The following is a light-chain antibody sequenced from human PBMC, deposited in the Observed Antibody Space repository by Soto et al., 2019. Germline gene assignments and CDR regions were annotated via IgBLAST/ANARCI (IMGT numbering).Light chain of an antibody. CDR3: QETYGTPYT. V-gene: IGKV1-39*01. CDR1: QSISVF. Sequence: DIRMTQSPSSLSASVGERVTITCRASQSISVFLNWYQQRPGKAPRLLIFGASSLQSGVPSRFSGSGSGTDFTLAISSLQPEDVATYCCQETYGTPYTFGQGTTLQI. J-gene: IGKJ2*01. CDR2: GAS.